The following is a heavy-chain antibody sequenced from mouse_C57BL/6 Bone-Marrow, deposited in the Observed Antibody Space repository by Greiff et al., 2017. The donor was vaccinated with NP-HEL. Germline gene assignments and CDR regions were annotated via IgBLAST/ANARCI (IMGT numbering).Heavy chain of an antibody. V-gene: IGHV1-50*01. Sequence: VQLQQPGAELVKPGASVKLSCKASGYTFTSYWMQWVKQRPGQGLEWIGEIDPSDSYTNSNQTFKGTATLTVNTSSSTAYMQLSSLTSEDSSVYYCARYGADYDYDHYAMDYWGQGTSVTVSS. CDR3: ARYGADYDYDHYAMDY. J-gene: IGHJ4*01. D-gene: IGHD2-4*01. CDR2: IDPSDSYT. CDR1: GYTFTSYW.